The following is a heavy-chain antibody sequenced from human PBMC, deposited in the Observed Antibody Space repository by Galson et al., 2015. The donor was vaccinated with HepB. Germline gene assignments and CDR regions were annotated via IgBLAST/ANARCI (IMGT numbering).Heavy chain of an antibody. CDR2: VTVSGNRP. CDR3: ARAIGLVNFDY. Sequence: CAASGFTFSSYVVGWVRQAPGRGLEWVSTVTVSGNRPYYADAVKGRFTISRDNSKNTVYLQMSSLRAEDTAVYYCARAIGLVNFDYWGRGTLVTVSS. V-gene: IGHV3-23*01. J-gene: IGHJ4*02. D-gene: IGHD3-3*01. CDR1: GFTFSSYV.